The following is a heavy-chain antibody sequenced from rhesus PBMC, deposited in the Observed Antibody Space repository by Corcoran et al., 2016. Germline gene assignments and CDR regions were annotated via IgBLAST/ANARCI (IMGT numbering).Heavy chain of an antibody. D-gene: IGHD6-25*01. Sequence: QVQLQESGPGLVKPSETLSLTCAVSGGSISSNYWSWIRQPPGKGLEWIGYIYGSSGSTYYNPSLKSRVTIATDTAKNQFSLKLSSVTAADTAVYYCAREEHSGSLFVGAFDFWGQGLRVTVSS. CDR2: IYGSSGST. CDR3: AREEHSGSLFVGAFDF. CDR1: GGSISSNY. V-gene: IGHV4-160*01. J-gene: IGHJ3*01.